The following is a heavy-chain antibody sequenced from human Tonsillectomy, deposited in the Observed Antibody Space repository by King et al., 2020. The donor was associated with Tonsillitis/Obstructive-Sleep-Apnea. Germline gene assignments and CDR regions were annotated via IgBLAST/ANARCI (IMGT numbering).Heavy chain of an antibody. CDR1: GFTFGEYG. V-gene: IGHV3-49*05. Sequence: VQLVESGGGLVKPGRSLRLSCTASGFTFGEYGMSWFRQAPGKGLEWVGFIRSKPYGGTIEYAASVRGRFTISRDDSKSIAYLQMNSLKSEDTAVYYCTRAELITIFGMVIINYMDVWGKGTTVTVSS. CDR2: IRSKPYGGTI. CDR3: TRAELITIFGMVIINYMDV. D-gene: IGHD3-3*01. J-gene: IGHJ6*03.